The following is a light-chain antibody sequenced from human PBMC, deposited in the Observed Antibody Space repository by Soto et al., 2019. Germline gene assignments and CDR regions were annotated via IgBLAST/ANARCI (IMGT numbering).Light chain of an antibody. CDR1: QSVSSY. J-gene: IGKJ1*01. V-gene: IGKV3-11*01. Sequence: EIVLTQSPATLSLSPGERATLSCRASQSVSSYFAWYQQKPGQAPRLLIYDASSRATGIPARFSGSGSGTAFTLPISSLVPEDFAVYYCQQRRAWPLTFGQGTKVEI. CDR2: DAS. CDR3: QQRRAWPLT.